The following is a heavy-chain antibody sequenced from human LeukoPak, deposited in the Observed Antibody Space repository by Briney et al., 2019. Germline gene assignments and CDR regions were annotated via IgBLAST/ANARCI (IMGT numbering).Heavy chain of an antibody. CDR2: IFGSGGST. CDR1: GFTFSSYT. CDR3: AKTTTGYSSGRFPGWPADY. Sequence: GGSLRLSCAASGFTFSSYTMYWVRQAPGKGLEWVSGIFGSGGSTHYADSVKGRFTISRDNSKNTVYLQMNSLRAEDTAVYYCAKTTTGYSSGRFPGWPADYWGQGTLVTVSS. V-gene: IGHV3-23*01. D-gene: IGHD6-19*01. J-gene: IGHJ4*02.